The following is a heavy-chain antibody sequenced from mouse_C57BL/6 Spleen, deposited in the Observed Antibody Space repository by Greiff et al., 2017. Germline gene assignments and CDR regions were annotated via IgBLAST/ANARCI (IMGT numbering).Heavy chain of an antibody. CDR1: GFTFSDYG. Sequence: EVKVVQSGGGLVKPGGSLKLSCAASGFTFSDYGMHWVRQAPEKGLEWVAYISRGSGTIYYADTVKGRFTISRDNAKNTLFLQMTSLRSEDTAMXYCARGDCGAMDDWGQGTSVTVSS. D-gene: IGHD3-3*01. CDR2: ISRGSGTI. CDR3: ARGDCGAMDD. V-gene: IGHV5-17*01. J-gene: IGHJ4*01.